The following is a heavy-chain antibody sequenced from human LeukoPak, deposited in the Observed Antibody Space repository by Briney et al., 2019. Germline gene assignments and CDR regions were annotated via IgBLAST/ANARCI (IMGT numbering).Heavy chain of an antibody. Sequence: GASVKVSCKASGYTFTSYDINWVRQATGQGLEWMGWINPSSGDTNYAQKFQGRVTMTRDTSISTAYMELSRLRSDDTAVYYCAKNPYEYYFDYWGQGTLVTVSS. V-gene: IGHV1-2*02. CDR1: GYTFTSYD. D-gene: IGHD3-22*01. CDR2: INPSSGDT. J-gene: IGHJ4*02. CDR3: AKNPYEYYFDY.